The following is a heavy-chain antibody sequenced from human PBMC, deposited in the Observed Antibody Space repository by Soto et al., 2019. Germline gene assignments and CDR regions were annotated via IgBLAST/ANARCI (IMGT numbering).Heavy chain of an antibody. D-gene: IGHD1-7*01. V-gene: IGHV3-23*01. Sequence: GGSLRLSCAASGFTFSSYAMSWVRQAPGKGLEWVSAISGSGGSTYYADSVKGRFTISRDNSKNTLYLQMNSLRAEDTAVYYCAKAQTGTSIGYYYYYYYMDVWGKGTTVTVSS. CDR2: ISGSGGST. J-gene: IGHJ6*03. CDR1: GFTFSSYA. CDR3: AKAQTGTSIGYYYYYYYMDV.